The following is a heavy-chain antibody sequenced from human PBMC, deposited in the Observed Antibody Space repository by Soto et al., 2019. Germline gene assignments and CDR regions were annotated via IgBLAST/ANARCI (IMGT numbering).Heavy chain of an antibody. Sequence: ARSLRLSCAASGFTFSSYSMNWVRQAPGKGLEWVSYISSSSSTIYYADSVKGRFTISRDNAKNSLYLQMNSLRDEDTAVYYCARGPVYYYGSGRRGWFDPWGEGSLVT. CDR1: GFTFSSYS. CDR3: ARGPVYYYGSGRRGWFDP. V-gene: IGHV3-48*02. D-gene: IGHD3-10*01. CDR2: ISSSSSTI. J-gene: IGHJ5*02.